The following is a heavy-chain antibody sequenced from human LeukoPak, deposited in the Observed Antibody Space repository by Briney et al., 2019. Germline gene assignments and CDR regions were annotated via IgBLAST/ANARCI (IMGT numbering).Heavy chain of an antibody. J-gene: IGHJ6*02. CDR1: GFTFDAYA. Sequence: PGGSLRLSCAASGFTFDAYAMHWVRQAPGRGLEWVSGISSKTGITGYADSVRGRFTISRDDAKNFLYLQMDSLRVEDTALYYCAKVYATLSYGMDVWGQGTTVTVSS. V-gene: IGHV3-9*01. CDR3: AKVYATLSYGMDV. D-gene: IGHD3-10*01. CDR2: ISSKTGIT.